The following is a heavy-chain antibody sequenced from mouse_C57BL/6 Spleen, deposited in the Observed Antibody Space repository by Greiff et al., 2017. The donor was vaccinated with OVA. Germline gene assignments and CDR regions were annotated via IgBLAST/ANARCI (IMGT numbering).Heavy chain of an antibody. V-gene: IGHV5-17*01. CDR3: ARPGTYYYFDY. D-gene: IGHD4-1*01. J-gene: IGHJ2*01. Sequence: EVMLVESGGGLVKPGGSLKLSCAASGFTFSNYGMHWVRQAPEKGLEWVAYISSGSSTIYYADTVKGRFTISRDNAKNTLFLQMTSLRSEDTAMYYCARPGTYYYFDYWGQGTTLTVSS. CDR2: ISSGSSTI. CDR1: GFTFSNYG.